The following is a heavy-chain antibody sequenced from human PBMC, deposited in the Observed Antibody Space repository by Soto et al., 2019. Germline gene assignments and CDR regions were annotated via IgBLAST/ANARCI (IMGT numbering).Heavy chain of an antibody. CDR1: GFTFSSYA. Sequence: EVQLLESGGGLVQPGGSLRLSCAASGFTFSSYAMSRVRQAPGKGLEWVSVISGSGDSTYYADSVKGRFTISRDNSKNTLYLQMNSLRAEDTAVYYCAKRTSGWYFDYWGQGTLVTVSS. CDR2: ISGSGDST. CDR3: AKRTSGWYFDY. D-gene: IGHD6-19*01. J-gene: IGHJ4*02. V-gene: IGHV3-23*01.